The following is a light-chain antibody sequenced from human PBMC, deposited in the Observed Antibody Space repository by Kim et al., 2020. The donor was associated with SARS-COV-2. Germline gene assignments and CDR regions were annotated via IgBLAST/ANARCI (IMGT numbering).Light chain of an antibody. CDR3: DSRDSSGNHWL. V-gene: IGLV3-19*01. CDR2: GKN. CDR1: SLRYYY. Sequence: ALGPTGTITCQGGSLRYYYATWYQQKPGQAPVVVIYGKNNRPSGIPDRFSGSRSGNTASLTITGTQAEDEADYYCDSRDSSGNHWLFGGGTKLTVL. J-gene: IGLJ3*02.